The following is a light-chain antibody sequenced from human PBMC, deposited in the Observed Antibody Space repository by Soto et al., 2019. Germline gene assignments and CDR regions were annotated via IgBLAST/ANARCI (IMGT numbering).Light chain of an antibody. Sequence: EIVLTQSPGTLSLSPGERATLSCRASQTVSSSYLAWYQQKHGQAPRLLIYAATSRATGIPDRFSGSGSGTDFTLTISRLEPEDFAVYYCQQYGSSPGMYTFGQGTKLEI. V-gene: IGKV3-20*01. CDR2: AAT. CDR1: QTVSSSY. J-gene: IGKJ2*01. CDR3: QQYGSSPGMYT.